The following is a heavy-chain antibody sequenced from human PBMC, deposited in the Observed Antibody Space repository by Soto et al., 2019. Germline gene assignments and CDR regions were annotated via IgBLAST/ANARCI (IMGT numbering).Heavy chain of an antibody. CDR2: INAGNGNT. V-gene: IGHV1-3*01. CDR1: GYTFTSYA. J-gene: IGHJ5*02. CDR3: ARAGSSSWYWFDP. Sequence: QVQLVQSGAEVKKPGASVKVSCKASGYTFTSYAMHWVRQAPGQRLEWMGWINAGNGNTKYSQKFQGRVTITRDTXASTAYMELRSLRSEDTAVYFCARAGSSSWYWFDPWGQGTLVTVSS. D-gene: IGHD6-13*01.